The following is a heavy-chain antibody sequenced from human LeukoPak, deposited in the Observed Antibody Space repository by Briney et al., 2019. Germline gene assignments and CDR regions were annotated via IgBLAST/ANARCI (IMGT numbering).Heavy chain of an antibody. CDR2: IRYDASNQ. D-gene: IGHD3-3*01. CDR3: AKDLSKELLYRRGMYYFDY. J-gene: IGHJ4*02. CDR1: GFTLSTYA. Sequence: GGSLRLSCAASGFTLSTYAMSWVRQTPGKGLEWVAFIRYDASNQYYADSVKGRFTISRDNSKNTLFLQMNSLSTEDTAVYYCAKDLSKELLYRRGMYYFDYWGQGTLLTVSS. V-gene: IGHV3-30*02.